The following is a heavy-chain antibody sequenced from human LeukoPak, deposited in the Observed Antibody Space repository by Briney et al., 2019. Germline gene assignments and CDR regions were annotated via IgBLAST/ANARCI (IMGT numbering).Heavy chain of an antibody. CDR2: ISAYNGNT. CDR1: GYTFTSYG. V-gene: IGHV1-18*01. J-gene: IGHJ6*02. CDR3: ARDRGTVVTNYYYYYGMDV. Sequence: ASVKVSCKASGYTFTSYGISWVRQAPGQGLEWMGWISAYNGNTNYAQKLQGRVTMTTDTSTSTAYMELSSLRSEDTAVYYCARDRGTVVTNYYYYYGMDVWGQGTTVTVSS. D-gene: IGHD4-23*01.